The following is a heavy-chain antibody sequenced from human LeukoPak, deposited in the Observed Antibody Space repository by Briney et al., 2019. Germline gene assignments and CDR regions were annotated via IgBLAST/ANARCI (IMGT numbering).Heavy chain of an antibody. CDR1: RFTFSNYA. J-gene: IGHJ4*02. V-gene: IGHV3-23*01. CDR2: ISGSGGST. Sequence: PGGSLRLSCEASRFTFSNYAMNWVRQAPGKGLEWVSAISGSGGSTYYADSVKGRFTISRDNSKNTLYLQMNSLRAEDTAVYYCAKDGIVGTTSPDYFDYWGQGTLVTVSS. D-gene: IGHD1-26*01. CDR3: AKDGIVGTTSPDYFDY.